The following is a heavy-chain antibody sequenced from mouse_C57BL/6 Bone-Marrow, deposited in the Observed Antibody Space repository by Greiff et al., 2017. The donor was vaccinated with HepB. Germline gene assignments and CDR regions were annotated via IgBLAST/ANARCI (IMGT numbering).Heavy chain of an antibody. CDR1: GYSITSGYY. D-gene: IGHD1-1*01. Sequence: EVQVMESGPGLVKPSQSLSLTCSVTGYSITSGYYWNWIRQFPGNKLEWMGYISYDGSNNYNPSLENRISITRDTSKNQFFLKLNSVTTEDTATYYCARGTTEDYFDYWGQGTTLTVSS. CDR2: ISYDGSN. V-gene: IGHV3-6*01. J-gene: IGHJ2*01. CDR3: ARGTTEDYFDY.